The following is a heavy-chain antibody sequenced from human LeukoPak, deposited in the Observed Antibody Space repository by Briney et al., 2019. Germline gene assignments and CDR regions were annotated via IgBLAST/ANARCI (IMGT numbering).Heavy chain of an antibody. CDR2: IWYDGSNK. D-gene: IGHD3-22*01. J-gene: IGHJ4*02. CDR3: AKDTHYYDSSGYSH. Sequence: GGSLRLSCAASGFTFSSYGMHWVRQAPGKRLEWVAVIWYDGSNKYYADSVKGRFTISRDNSKNTLYLQMNSLRAEDTAVFYCAKDTHYYDSSGYSHWGQGTLVTVSS. V-gene: IGHV3-33*06. CDR1: GFTFSSYG.